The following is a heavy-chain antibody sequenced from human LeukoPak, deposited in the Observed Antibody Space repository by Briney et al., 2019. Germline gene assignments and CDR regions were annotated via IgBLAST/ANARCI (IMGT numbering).Heavy chain of an antibody. CDR3: ARIGYTGYLTDY. CDR1: GFIFSDYY. CDR2: ISSSGNTI. D-gene: IGHD5-12*01. Sequence: PGGSLRLSCAASGFIFSDYYMSWIRQAPGKGLGWLSYISSSGNTIYYADSVKGRFTISRDNAKNSVNLQMNSLRADDTAVFYCARIGYTGYLTDYWGQGALVTVSS. J-gene: IGHJ4*02. V-gene: IGHV3-11*01.